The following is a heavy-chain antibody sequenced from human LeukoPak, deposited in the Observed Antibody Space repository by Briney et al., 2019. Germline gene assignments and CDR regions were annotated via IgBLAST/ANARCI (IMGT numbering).Heavy chain of an antibody. CDR2: INPNRGGT. J-gene: IGHJ4*02. Sequence: ASLKVSCKASGYTFTCYHMHWVRQAPGQGLEWMGWINPNRGGTNYAQKFQGWLTMTRDTSISTAYMELSRLRSDDTAVYYCAREVTAAGPLNYWGQGTLVTVYS. CDR1: GYTFTCYH. CDR3: AREVTAAGPLNY. V-gene: IGHV1-2*04. D-gene: IGHD6-13*01.